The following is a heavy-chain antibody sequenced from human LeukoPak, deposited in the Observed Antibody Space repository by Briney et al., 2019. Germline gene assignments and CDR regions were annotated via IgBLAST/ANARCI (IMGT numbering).Heavy chain of an antibody. CDR1: GFTFSHYW. CDR2: IKEDGSEK. D-gene: IGHD3-22*01. V-gene: IGHV3-7*01. Sequence: GGSPRLSCAPSGFTFSHYWMSWVRQAPGKGLEWVANIKEDGSEKYYVDSVKGRFTISRDNAKNSLSLQVNSLRAEDTAVYYCARSRSGYYEDYWGQGTLVTVSS. CDR3: ARSRSGYYEDY. J-gene: IGHJ4*02.